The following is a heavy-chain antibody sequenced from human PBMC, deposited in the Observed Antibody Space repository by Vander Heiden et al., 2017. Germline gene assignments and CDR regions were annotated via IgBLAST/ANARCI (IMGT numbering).Heavy chain of an antibody. J-gene: IGHJ5*02. V-gene: IGHV1-69*01. CDR1: GGTFSSYA. D-gene: IGHD3-10*01. CDR3: ARVGSGSGPDWFDP. Sequence: QVQLVQSGAEVKKPGSSVQVSCQASGGTFSSYAISWVRQAPGQGLEGMGGIIPIFGTANYAKKFQGRVTITADESTSTAYMELSSLRSEDTAVYYCARVGSGSGPDWFDPWGQGTLVTVSS. CDR2: IIPIFGTA.